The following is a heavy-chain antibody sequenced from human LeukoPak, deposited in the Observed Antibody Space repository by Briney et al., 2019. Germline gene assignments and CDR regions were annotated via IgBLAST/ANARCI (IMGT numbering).Heavy chain of an antibody. CDR2: ISAYNGNT. CDR3: ARAYYYDSSGYYTPTEFDY. V-gene: IGHV1-18*01. CDR1: GYTFSSYG. J-gene: IGHJ4*02. Sequence: ASVKVSCKASGYTFSSYGVSWVRQAPGQGLEWMGWISAYNGNTNYAQKFQGRVAMTTDTSTRTVYMELRSLRSDDTAVYYCARAYYYDSSGYYTPTEFDYWGQGTLVTVSS. D-gene: IGHD3-22*01.